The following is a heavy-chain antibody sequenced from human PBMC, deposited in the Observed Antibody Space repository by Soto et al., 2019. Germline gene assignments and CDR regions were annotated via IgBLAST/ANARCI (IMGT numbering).Heavy chain of an antibody. D-gene: IGHD2-15*01. V-gene: IGHV4-34*01. CDR2: INHSGST. Sequence: QVQLQQWGAGLLKPSETLSLTCAVYGGSFGGYYWSWIRQPPGKGLEWIGEINHSGSTNYNPSLKSRVTISVDTSKNQFSLKLSSVTAADTAVYYCARGRRGYCSGGSCYTTQYYFDYWGQGTLVTVSS. CDR1: GGSFGGYY. J-gene: IGHJ4*02. CDR3: ARGRRGYCSGGSCYTTQYYFDY.